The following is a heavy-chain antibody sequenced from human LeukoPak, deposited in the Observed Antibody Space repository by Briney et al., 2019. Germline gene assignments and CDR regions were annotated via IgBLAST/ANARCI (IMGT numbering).Heavy chain of an antibody. D-gene: IGHD1-26*01. V-gene: IGHV3-11*03. Sequence: PGRSLRLSCAASGFTFNDDYMSWIRQAPGKGLEWVSYISSSSSYTNYADSVKVRSPSSWDNAKNSSYLHMTSLTPNATAVIYCARSGSHDYWGQGTLVTVSS. CDR2: ISSSSSYT. CDR3: ARSGSHDY. CDR1: GFTFNDDY. J-gene: IGHJ4*02.